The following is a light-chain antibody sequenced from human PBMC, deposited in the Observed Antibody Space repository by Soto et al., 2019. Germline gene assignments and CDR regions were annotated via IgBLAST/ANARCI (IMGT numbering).Light chain of an antibody. CDR2: DAS. V-gene: IGKV1-9*01. CDR3: QQLRSYPST. CDR1: QDIRNY. Sequence: IQLTQSPSSLSASVGDRVTVTCRASQDIRNYLAWYQQKPGKAPKLLICDASTLYSGVPSRFSGSGSGTDFTLTISGLPPEDFAAYYCQQLRSYPSTFGGGTKVDIK. J-gene: IGKJ4*01.